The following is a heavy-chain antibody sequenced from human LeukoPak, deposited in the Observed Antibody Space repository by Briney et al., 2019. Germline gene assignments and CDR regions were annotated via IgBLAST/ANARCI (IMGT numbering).Heavy chain of an antibody. Sequence: PGGSLRLSCAASRFSFSSYSMNWVRQAPGKGVEGGSYISSNSRSIYYADSVKGRFTISRDNDKNSLYLQMNSLRADDTAVYYCARGSGRYLATDAFDIWGQGTMVTVSS. CDR1: RFSFSSYS. V-gene: IGHV3-48*01. CDR3: ARGSGRYLATDAFDI. D-gene: IGHD1-26*01. J-gene: IGHJ3*02. CDR2: ISSNSRSI.